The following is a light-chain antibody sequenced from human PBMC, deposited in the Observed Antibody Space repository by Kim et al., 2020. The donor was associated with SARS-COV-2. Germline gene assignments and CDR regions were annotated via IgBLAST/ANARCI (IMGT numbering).Light chain of an antibody. J-gene: IGKJ2*01. CDR3: QQYGSSQYT. V-gene: IGKV3-20*01. CDR2: GAS. CDR1: QSVSSSY. Sequence: LAPGERATPSCRARQSVSSSYLAWYQQKPGQAPRLLIYGASSRATGIPDRFSGSGSGTDFTLTISRLEPEDFAVYYCQQYGSSQYTFGQGTKLEI.